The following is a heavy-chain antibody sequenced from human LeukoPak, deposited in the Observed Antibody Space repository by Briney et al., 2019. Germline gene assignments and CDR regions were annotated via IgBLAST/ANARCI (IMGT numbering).Heavy chain of an antibody. Sequence: SETLSLTCTVSGGTISSSSYYWGWIRQPPGKGLEWIGSIYYSGSTYYNPSLKSRVTISVDTSKNQFSLKLSSVTAADTAVHYCARTSPPYYYDSSGYEDYWGQGTLVTVSS. CDR1: GGTISSSSYY. J-gene: IGHJ4*02. V-gene: IGHV4-39*07. D-gene: IGHD3-22*01. CDR3: ARTSPPYYYDSSGYEDY. CDR2: IYYSGST.